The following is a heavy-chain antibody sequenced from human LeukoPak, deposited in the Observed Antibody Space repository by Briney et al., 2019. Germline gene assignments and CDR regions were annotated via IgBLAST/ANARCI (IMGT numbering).Heavy chain of an antibody. CDR3: ARDRPDDYDFWSGESYYFDY. D-gene: IGHD3-3*01. CDR1: GGSISSSSYY. CDR2: IYTSGST. Sequence: NPSETLSLTCTVSGGSISSSSYYWSWIRQPAGKGLEWIGRIYTSGSTNYNPSLKSRVTMSVDTSKNQSSLKLSSVTAADTAVYYCARDRPDDYDFWSGESYYFDYWGQGTLVTVSS. V-gene: IGHV4-61*02. J-gene: IGHJ4*02.